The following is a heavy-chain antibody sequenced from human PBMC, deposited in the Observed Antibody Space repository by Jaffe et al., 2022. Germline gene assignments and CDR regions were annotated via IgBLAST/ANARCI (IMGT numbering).Heavy chain of an antibody. V-gene: IGHV1-69*02. CDR1: GGTFSSYT. D-gene: IGHD2-2*01. CDR2: IIPILGIA. J-gene: IGHJ3*02. CDR3: ASRLGYCSSTSCPPTWFDI. Sequence: QVQLVQSGAEVKKPGSSVKVSCKASGGTFSSYTISWVRQAPGQGLEWMGRIIPILGIANYAQKFQGRVTITADKSTSTAYMELSSLRSEDTAVYYCASRLGYCSSTSCPPTWFDIWGQGTMVTVSS.